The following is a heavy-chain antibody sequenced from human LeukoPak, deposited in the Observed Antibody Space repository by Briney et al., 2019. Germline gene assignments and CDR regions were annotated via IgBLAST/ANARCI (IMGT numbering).Heavy chain of an antibody. Sequence: PGGSLRLSCAASGFTFSSYAIHRVRQAPGKRLEWVAVISYDGSNKYYADSVKGRFTISRYNSKNTLYLQMNSLRAEDTAVYYCARDGPRIVTGYYPTSYYSMDVWGKGTTVTVSS. CDR1: GFTFSSYA. D-gene: IGHD3-9*01. J-gene: IGHJ6*03. CDR2: ISYDGSNK. V-gene: IGHV3-30*04. CDR3: ARDGPRIVTGYYPTSYYSMDV.